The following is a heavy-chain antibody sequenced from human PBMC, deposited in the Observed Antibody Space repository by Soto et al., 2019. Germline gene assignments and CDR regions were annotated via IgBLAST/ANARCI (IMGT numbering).Heavy chain of an antibody. V-gene: IGHV4-34*01. J-gene: IGHJ4*02. CDR2: INPSGSI. Sequence: VQLQQWGAGLLKPSETLSLTCAVYGGSFSGYHWSWFRQPPGKGLEWIGEINPSGSINYNPSLKSRVTISVDTSKNQFSLNLSSVTAADTAVYYCATFVGATTVTRGIPRDYWGQGTLVTVCS. D-gene: IGHD4-4*01. CDR3: ATFVGATTVTRGIPRDY. CDR1: GGSFSGYH.